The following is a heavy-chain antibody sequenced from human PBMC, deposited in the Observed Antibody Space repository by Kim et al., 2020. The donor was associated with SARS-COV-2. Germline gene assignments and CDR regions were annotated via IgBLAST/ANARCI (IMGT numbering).Heavy chain of an antibody. CDR2: INHSGST. V-gene: IGHV4-34*01. Sequence: SETLSLTCAVYGGSFSGYYWSWIRQPPGKGLEWIGEINHSGSTNYNPSLKSRVTISVDTSKNQFSLKLSSVTAADTAVYYCARGSPGELSDAFDIWGQGTMVTVSS. CDR1: GGSFSGYY. J-gene: IGHJ3*02. D-gene: IGHD3-16*02. CDR3: ARGSPGELSDAFDI.